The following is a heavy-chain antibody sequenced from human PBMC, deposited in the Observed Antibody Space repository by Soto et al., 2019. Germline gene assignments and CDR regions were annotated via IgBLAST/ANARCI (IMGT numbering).Heavy chain of an antibody. Sequence: ASVKVSCKASGYTFTGYYIHWVRQAPGQGLEWMGWINPNSGGTNYAQKFQGWVTMTRDTSISTAYMELSRLRSNDTAVYYCARAGLTMGFDYWGQGTLVTVSS. CDR2: INPNSGGT. D-gene: IGHD2-15*01. CDR3: ARAGLTMGFDY. J-gene: IGHJ4*02. V-gene: IGHV1-2*04. CDR1: GYTFTGYY.